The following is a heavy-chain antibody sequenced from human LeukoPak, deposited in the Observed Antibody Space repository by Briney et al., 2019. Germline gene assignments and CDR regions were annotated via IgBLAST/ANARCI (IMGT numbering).Heavy chain of an antibody. CDR3: ARLTQLARGRY. CDR1: GFTFSSYG. Sequence: GGSLRLSCAASGFTFSSYGMSWVRQAPGKGLEWVADIKQDGSEKYYVDSVKGRFTVSRDNAENSLYLQMSSLRAEDTAVYYCARLTQLARGRYWGQGTLVTVSS. D-gene: IGHD6-6*01. J-gene: IGHJ4*02. CDR2: IKQDGSEK. V-gene: IGHV3-7*03.